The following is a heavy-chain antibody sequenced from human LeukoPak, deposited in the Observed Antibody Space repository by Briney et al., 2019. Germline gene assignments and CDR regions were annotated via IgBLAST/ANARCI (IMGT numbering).Heavy chain of an antibody. V-gene: IGHV3-30-3*01. D-gene: IGHD3-10*01. CDR3: ARAGSGNNPLFD. J-gene: IGHJ4*02. CDR1: GFTFSSYA. Sequence: GGSLRLSCAASGFTFSSYAMHWVRQAPGKGLEWVAVISYDGSNKHYADSVKGRFTISRDNAKQSLYLQMNSLRVEDTAIYYCARAGSGNNPLFDWGQGTLVTVSS. CDR2: ISYDGSNK.